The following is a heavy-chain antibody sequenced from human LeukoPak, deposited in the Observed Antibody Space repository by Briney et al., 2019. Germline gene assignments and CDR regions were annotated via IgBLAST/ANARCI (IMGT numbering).Heavy chain of an antibody. CDR3: AKDDRQQWLVRYGMDV. CDR2: ISGDGAST. D-gene: IGHD6-19*01. V-gene: IGHV3-23*01. J-gene: IGHJ6*02. CDR1: GFTFAIHA. Sequence: PGGSLRLSCAASGFTFAIHAMTWVRQAPGKGLEWVYGISGDGASTHYAESVKGQFTISRDNSQNTLFLQMNSLRVEDTAIYYCAKDDRQQWLVRYGMDVWGQGTTVTV.